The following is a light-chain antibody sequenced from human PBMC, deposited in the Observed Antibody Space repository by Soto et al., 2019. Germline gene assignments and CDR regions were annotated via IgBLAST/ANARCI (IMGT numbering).Light chain of an antibody. CDR3: QQYGSSPWT. J-gene: IGKJ1*01. CDR2: GAS. CDR1: QSVTSTY. Sequence: EIVLTQSPGTLSLSPGERATLSCRASQSVTSTYLAWYQQKPGQAPRLLIYGASSRATGIPDRFSGSASATEFTLTISRLEPADFAVYYCQQYGSSPWTFGQGTKVEIK. V-gene: IGKV3-20*01.